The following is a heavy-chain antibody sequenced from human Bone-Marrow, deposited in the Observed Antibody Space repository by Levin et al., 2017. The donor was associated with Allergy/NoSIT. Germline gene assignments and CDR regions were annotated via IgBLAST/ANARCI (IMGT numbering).Heavy chain of an antibody. CDR2: IYYSGST. D-gene: IGHD3-10*01. V-gene: IGHV4-39*01. CDR1: GGSISSSSYY. J-gene: IGHJ3*02. Sequence: PSQTLSLTCTVSGGSISSSSYYWGWIRQPPGKGLEWIGSIYYSGSTYYNPSLKSRVTISVDTSKNQFSLKLSSVTAADTAVYYCARHERVSVLLWFGEEPGVDAFDSWGQGTMVTVSS. CDR3: ARHERVSVLLWFGEEPGVDAFDS.